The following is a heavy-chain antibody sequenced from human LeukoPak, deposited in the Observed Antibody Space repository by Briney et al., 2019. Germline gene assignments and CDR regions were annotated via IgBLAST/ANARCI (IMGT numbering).Heavy chain of an antibody. J-gene: IGHJ4*02. CDR2: IYYTGNT. CDR1: GGSINNYY. V-gene: IGHV4-59*01. Sequence: SETLSLTCTVSGGSINNYYWSWLRQPPGKGLDWIGYIYYTGNTKYNPSLNSRVTISVDTSKNQFSLELRSVTAADTAVYYCTRVEVHGQSDYWGQGTLVTVSS. CDR3: TRVEVHGQSDY. D-gene: IGHD1-1*01.